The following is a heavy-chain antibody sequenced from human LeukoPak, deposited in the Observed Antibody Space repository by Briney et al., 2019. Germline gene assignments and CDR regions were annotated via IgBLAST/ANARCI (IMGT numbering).Heavy chain of an antibody. CDR2: IGIDSGNT. CDR1: GFTFSDYS. CDR3: ARDYKYAFDN. V-gene: IGHV3-48*01. Sequence: GGSLRLSCAASGFTFSDYSMNCVRQAPGERLEWISYIGIDSGNTNYADSVKSRFTISGDKAKNSLYLQMNSLRVEDTAVYYCARDYKYAFDNWGQGTLVTVSS. J-gene: IGHJ4*02. D-gene: IGHD5-24*01.